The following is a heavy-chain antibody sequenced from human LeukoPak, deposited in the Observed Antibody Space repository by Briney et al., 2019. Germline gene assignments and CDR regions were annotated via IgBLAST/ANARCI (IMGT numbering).Heavy chain of an antibody. CDR1: GFTFDGYA. J-gene: IGHJ4*02. V-gene: IGHV3-9*01. D-gene: IGHD3-10*01. CDR2: ISWNSASV. CDR3: ASDTYYGSGSHHPRRFDY. Sequence: SLRLSCAASGFTFDGYAMHWVRQAPGKGLEWVSGISWNSASVGYADSVKGRFTISRDNAKNSLYLQMNSLRAEDTALYYCASDTYYGSGSHHPRRFDYWGQGTLVTVSS.